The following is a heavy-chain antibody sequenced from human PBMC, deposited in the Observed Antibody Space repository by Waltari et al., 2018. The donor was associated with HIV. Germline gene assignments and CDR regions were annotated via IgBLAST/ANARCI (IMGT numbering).Heavy chain of an antibody. CDR2: ISSGSVYI. CDR3: ARDEAEMATLTAFDI. V-gene: IGHV3-21*01. Sequence: EVQLVASGGGLVKPGGYLRLSCAASRFTFSSYSMNWVRQAPGKGLEWVSSISSGSVYIYYADSVKGRFTISRDNAKNSLYLQMNSLRAEDTAVYYCARDEAEMATLTAFDIWGQGTMVTVSS. J-gene: IGHJ3*02. CDR1: RFTFSSYS. D-gene: IGHD5-12*01.